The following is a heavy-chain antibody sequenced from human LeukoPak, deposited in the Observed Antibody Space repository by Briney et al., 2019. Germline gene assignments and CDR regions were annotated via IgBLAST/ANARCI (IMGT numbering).Heavy chain of an antibody. CDR1: GDSMNTYH. Sequence: SETLSLTCTVSGDSMNTYHWAWIRQPAGKGLEWIGRLHVSGNTNFNPSLKSRVSISVDKSKKQFSLKMTSATAADTAVYFCARDLFRSSFESWGQGILVTVSS. CDR2: LHVSGNT. CDR3: ARDLFRSSFES. V-gene: IGHV4-4*07. J-gene: IGHJ4*02. D-gene: IGHD3-3*01.